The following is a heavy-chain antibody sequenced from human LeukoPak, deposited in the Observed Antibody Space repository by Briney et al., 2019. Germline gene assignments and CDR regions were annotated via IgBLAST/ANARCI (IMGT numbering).Heavy chain of an antibody. CDR1: GFTFGDYA. V-gene: IGHV3-11*04. D-gene: IGHD3-3*01. CDR3: ATTYYDFWSGYRKNYYYMDV. CDR2: ISSSGSTI. J-gene: IGHJ6*03. Sequence: GGSLRLSCTASGFTFGDYAMSWFRQAPGKGLEWVSYISSSGSTIYYADSVKGRFTISRDNAKNSLYLQMNSLRAEDTAVYYCATTYYDFWSGYRKNYYYMDVWGKGTTVTVSS.